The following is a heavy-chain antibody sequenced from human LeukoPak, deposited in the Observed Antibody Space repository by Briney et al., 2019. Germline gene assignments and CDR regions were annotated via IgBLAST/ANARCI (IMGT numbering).Heavy chain of an antibody. Sequence: SETLSLTCTVSGGSISSYYWSWIRQPPGKGLEWIAYIYYSGSTNYNPSLKSRVTISVDTSKNQFSLKLSSVTAADTAVYYCARQPGLAFDYWGQGTLVTVSS. V-gene: IGHV4-59*01. CDR3: ARQPGLAFDY. CDR1: GGSISSYY. J-gene: IGHJ4*02. CDR2: IYYSGST.